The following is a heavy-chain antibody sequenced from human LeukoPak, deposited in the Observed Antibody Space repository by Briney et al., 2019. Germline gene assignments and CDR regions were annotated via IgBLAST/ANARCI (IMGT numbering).Heavy chain of an antibody. CDR2: IDWDDDK. CDR3: ARLSPELLEWEYYFDY. J-gene: IGHJ4*02. Sequence: SGPTLVNPTQTLTLTCTFSGFSLSTSGVGVGWIRQPPGKALEWLARIDWDDDKYYSTSLKTRLTISKDTSKNQVVLTMTNMDPVDTATYYCARLSPELLEWEYYFDYWGQGTLVTVSS. D-gene: IGHD1-26*01. CDR1: GFSLSTSGVG. V-gene: IGHV2-70*11.